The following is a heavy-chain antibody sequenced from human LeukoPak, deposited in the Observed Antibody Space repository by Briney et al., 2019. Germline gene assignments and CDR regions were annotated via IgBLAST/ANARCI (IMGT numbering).Heavy chain of an antibody. CDR3: AREQWFRWEY. CDR2: IPNDDSVI. CDR1: GFSVSNYY. Sequence: GGSLRLSCEASGFSVSNYYMVWVRQPPGKGLECISYIPNDDSVIYYADSVRGRLSVSRDSAKNSPSLQLNSLRAEDTAVYYCAREQWFRWEYWGQGILVTVSS. V-gene: IGHV3-11*01. D-gene: IGHD3-22*01. J-gene: IGHJ4*02.